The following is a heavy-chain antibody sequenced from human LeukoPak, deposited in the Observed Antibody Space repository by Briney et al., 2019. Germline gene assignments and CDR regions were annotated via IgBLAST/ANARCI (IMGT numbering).Heavy chain of an antibody. V-gene: IGHV7-4-1*02. J-gene: IGHJ6*02. CDR1: GYTFTNYA. CDR2: INTNTGNP. CDR3: AGGGLYTYYYYGMDV. Sequence: ASVKVSCKASGYTFTNYAMNWVRQAPGQGLEWMGWINTNTGNPTYGQGFTGRFVFSLDTSVSTAYMQISSLKAEDTAVYYCAGGGLYTYYYYGMDVWGQGTTVTVSS. D-gene: IGHD2-2*02.